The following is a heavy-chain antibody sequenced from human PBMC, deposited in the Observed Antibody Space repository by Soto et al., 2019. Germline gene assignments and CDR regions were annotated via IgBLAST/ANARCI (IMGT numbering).Heavy chain of an antibody. CDR2: IIPILGIA. V-gene: IGHV1-69*02. CDR3: ARAPDYDSSGYRGEVAIDI. CDR1: GGTFSSYT. Sequence: SVKVSCKASGGTFSSYTISWVRQAPGQGLEWMGRIIPILGIANYAQKFQGRVTITADKSTSTAYMELSSLRSEDTAVYYRARAPDYDSSGYRGEVAIDIWGEGTMVTVSS. J-gene: IGHJ3*02. D-gene: IGHD3-22*01.